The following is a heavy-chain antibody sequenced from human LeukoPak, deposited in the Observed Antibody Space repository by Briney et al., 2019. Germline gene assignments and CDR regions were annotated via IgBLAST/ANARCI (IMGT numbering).Heavy chain of an antibody. J-gene: IGHJ6*02. CDR1: GFSFSSYA. V-gene: IGHV3-30*04. Sequence: GGSLRLSCAASGFSFSSYAMHWVRQAPGTGLEWVAVISYDGSNKYYADSVKGRFTISRDNSKSTLYLQMNSLSAEDTAVYYCARSYNSGTYPAYYYYGMDVWGQGTTVTVSS. CDR3: ARSYNSGTYPAYYYYGMDV. CDR2: ISYDGSNK. D-gene: IGHD3-10*01.